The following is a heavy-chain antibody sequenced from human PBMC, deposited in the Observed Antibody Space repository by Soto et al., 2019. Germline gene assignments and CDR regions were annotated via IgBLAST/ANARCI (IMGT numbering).Heavy chain of an antibody. Sequence: QVQLVQSGAEVKKPGSSVKVSCKASGGTFSSYAISWVRQAPGQGLEWMGGIIPIFGTANYAQKFQGRVTSTADESTSTADMELSSLRSEDTAVYYCAREGRNYGGSYRPYFDYWGQGTLVTVSS. CDR3: AREGRNYGGSYRPYFDY. J-gene: IGHJ4*02. V-gene: IGHV1-69*01. CDR1: GGTFSSYA. D-gene: IGHD2-15*01. CDR2: IIPIFGTA.